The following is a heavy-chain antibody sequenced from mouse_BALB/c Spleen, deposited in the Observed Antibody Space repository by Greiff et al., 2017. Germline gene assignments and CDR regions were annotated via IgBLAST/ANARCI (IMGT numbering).Heavy chain of an antibody. V-gene: IGHV1S137*01. CDR2: ISTYYGDA. Sequence: VQRVESGAELVRPGVSVKISCKGSGYTFTDYAMHWVKQSHAKSLEWIGVISTYYGDASYNQKFKGKATMTVDKSSSTAYMELARLTSEDSAIYYCARSHYYGSSLFAYWGQGTLVTVSA. CDR3: ARSHYYGSSLFAY. J-gene: IGHJ3*01. CDR1: GYTFTDYA. D-gene: IGHD1-1*01.